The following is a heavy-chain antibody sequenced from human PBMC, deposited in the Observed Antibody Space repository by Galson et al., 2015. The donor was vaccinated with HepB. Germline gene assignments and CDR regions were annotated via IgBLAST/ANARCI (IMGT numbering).Heavy chain of an antibody. V-gene: IGHV3-66*01. Sequence: SLRLSCAASGFTVSSNYMSWVRQAPGKGLEWVSVIYSGGSTYYADSVKGRFTISRDNSKNTLYLQMNSLRAEDTAVYYCARDLNGGFSYGLENYYYYGMDVWGQGTTVTVSS. CDR3: ARDLNGGFSYGLENYYYYGMDV. CDR1: GFTVSSNY. J-gene: IGHJ6*02. D-gene: IGHD5-18*01. CDR2: IYSGGST.